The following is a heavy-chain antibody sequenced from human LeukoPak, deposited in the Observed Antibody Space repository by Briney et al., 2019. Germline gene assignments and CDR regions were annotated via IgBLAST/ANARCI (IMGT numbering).Heavy chain of an antibody. Sequence: SETLSLTCAVYGGSFSGYYWSWIRQPPGRGLEWIGEINHSGSTNYNPSLKSRVTISVDTSKNQFSLKLSSVTAADTAVYYCARKGGRYYYDSSGYYYAYWGQGTLVTVSS. D-gene: IGHD3-22*01. CDR2: INHSGST. CDR3: ARKGGRYYYDSSGYYYAY. CDR1: GGSFSGYY. V-gene: IGHV4-34*01. J-gene: IGHJ4*02.